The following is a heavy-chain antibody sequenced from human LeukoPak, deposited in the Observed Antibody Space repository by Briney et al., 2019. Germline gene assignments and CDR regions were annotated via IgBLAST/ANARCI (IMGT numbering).Heavy chain of an antibody. J-gene: IGHJ4*02. CDR3: ARYGPAATIDY. CDR2: IYYSGST. D-gene: IGHD2-2*01. CDR1: GGSISSYY. Sequence: TSETLSLTCTVSGGSISSYYWSWIRQHPGKGLEWIGYIYYSGSTYYNPSLKSRVTISVDTSKNQFSLKLSSVTAADTAVYYCARYGPAATIDYWGQGTLVTVSS. V-gene: IGHV4-59*06.